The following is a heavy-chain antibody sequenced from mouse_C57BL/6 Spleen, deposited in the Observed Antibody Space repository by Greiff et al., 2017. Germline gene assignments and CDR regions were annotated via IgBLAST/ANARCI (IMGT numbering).Heavy chain of an antibody. J-gene: IGHJ4*01. CDR2: ICGGGGNT. CDR1: GFTFSSYT. D-gene: IGHD1-1*01. CDR3: ARQRYYGIYYYAMDY. V-gene: IGHV5-9*01. Sequence: EVLLVESGAGLVKPGGSLKLSCAASGFTFSSYTMSWVRQTPGKRLEWVATICGGGGNTYYPDSMKGRFTISRDNAKNTLYLQMSSLKSEDTALYNCARQRYYGIYYYAMDYWGQGTSVTVSP.